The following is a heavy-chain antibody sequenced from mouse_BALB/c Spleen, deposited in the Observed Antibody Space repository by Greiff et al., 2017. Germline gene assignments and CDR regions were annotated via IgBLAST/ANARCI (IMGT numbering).Heavy chain of an antibody. CDR1: GFTFTDYY. CDR3: ARDMGITTTVLLAY. V-gene: IGHV7-3*02. Sequence: EVQRVESGGGLVQPGGSLRLSCATSGFTFTDYYMSWVRQPPGKALEWLGFIRNKANGYTTEYSASVKGRFTISRDNSQSILYLQMNTLRAEDSATYYCARDMGITTTVLLAYWGQGTLVTVSA. CDR2: IRNKANGYTT. J-gene: IGHJ3*01. D-gene: IGHD2-4*01.